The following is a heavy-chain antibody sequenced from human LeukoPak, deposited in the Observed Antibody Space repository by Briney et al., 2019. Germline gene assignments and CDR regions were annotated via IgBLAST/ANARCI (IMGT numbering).Heavy chain of an antibody. CDR2: IKYDGNEE. CDR3: KSGGAAPGSFDN. CDR1: GFTFSSYA. Sequence: PGGSLRHSCAASGFTFSSYAMSWVRQAPGKGLEWVANIKYDGNEEYYVDSVKGRFAISRDNAKNSLYLQLNSLRVEDTAVYYCKSGGAAPGSFDNWGQGTLVTVSP. J-gene: IGHJ4*02. D-gene: IGHD4-23*01. V-gene: IGHV3-7*01.